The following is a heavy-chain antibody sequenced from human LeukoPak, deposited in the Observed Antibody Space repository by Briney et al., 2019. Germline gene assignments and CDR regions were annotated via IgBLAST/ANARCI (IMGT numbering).Heavy chain of an antibody. Sequence: PGGSLRLSCAASGFTFSSYWMHWVRHAPGKGLVWVSRINSDGSSTSYADSVKGRFTISRDNAKNTLYLQMNSLRAEDTAVYYCARAKGYSRRAFDIWGQGTMVTVSS. J-gene: IGHJ3*02. CDR3: ARAKGYSRRAFDI. V-gene: IGHV3-74*01. CDR2: INSDGSST. D-gene: IGHD3-22*01. CDR1: GFTFSSYW.